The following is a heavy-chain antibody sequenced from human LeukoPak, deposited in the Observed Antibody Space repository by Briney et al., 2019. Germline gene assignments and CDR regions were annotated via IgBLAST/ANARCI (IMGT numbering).Heavy chain of an antibody. CDR1: GGSISSSSYY. J-gene: IGHJ3*02. V-gene: IGHV4-39*01. D-gene: IGHD4-23*01. CDR2: IYYSGST. CDR3: ARYGGNAWVHAFDI. Sequence: SETLSLTCTVSGGSISSSSYYWGWIRQPPGKGLEWIGSIYYSGSTYYNPSLKSRVTISVDTSKNQFSLKLSSVTAADTAVYYCARYGGNAWVHAFDIWGQGTMVTVSS.